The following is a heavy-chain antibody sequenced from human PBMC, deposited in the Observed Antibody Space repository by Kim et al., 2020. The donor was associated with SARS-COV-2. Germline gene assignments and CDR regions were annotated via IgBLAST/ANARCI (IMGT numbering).Heavy chain of an antibody. Sequence: ASVKVSCKASGYTFTGYYMHWVRQAPGQGLEWMGRINPNSGGTNYAQKFQGRVTMTRDTSISTAYMELSRLRSDDTAVYYCARARYCSSTSCYVGNIGPPKPTHIGRQEYGMDVWGQGTKVTVSS. CDR2: INPNSGGT. D-gene: IGHD2-2*01. V-gene: IGHV1-2*06. J-gene: IGHJ6*02. CDR1: GYTFTGYY. CDR3: ARARYCSSTSCYVGNIGPPKPTHIGRQEYGMDV.